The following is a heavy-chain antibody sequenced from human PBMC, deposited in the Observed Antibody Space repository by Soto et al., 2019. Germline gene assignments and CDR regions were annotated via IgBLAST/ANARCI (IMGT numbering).Heavy chain of an antibody. D-gene: IGHD5-18*01. CDR3: ARQDTATYYYYYGMDV. CDR1: GYTFTSYD. CDR2: MNPNSGNT. Sequence: QVQLVQSGAEVKKPGASVKVSCKASGYTFTSYDINWVRQATGQGLEWMGWMNPNSGNTGYAQKFQGRVTMTRNTSISTADMELSSLRSEDTAVYYCARQDTATYYYYYGMDVWGQGTTVTVSS. V-gene: IGHV1-8*01. J-gene: IGHJ6*02.